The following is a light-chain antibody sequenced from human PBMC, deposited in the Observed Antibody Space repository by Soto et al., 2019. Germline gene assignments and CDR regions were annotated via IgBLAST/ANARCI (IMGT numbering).Light chain of an antibody. J-gene: IGLJ3*02. CDR3: CSYAGGYTYWV. V-gene: IGLV2-11*01. CDR2: DVT. Sequence: QSALTQPRSVSGSPGQSVTISCTGTSSDIGGYIYVSWYQQHPDKAPKVIIYDVTERPSGVPDRFSGSKSGNTASLSISGLQADDEADYYCCSYAGGYTYWVFGGGTQLTVL. CDR1: SSDIGGYIY.